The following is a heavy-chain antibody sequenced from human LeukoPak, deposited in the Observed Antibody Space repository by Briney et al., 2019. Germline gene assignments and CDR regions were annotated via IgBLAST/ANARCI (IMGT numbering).Heavy chain of an antibody. CDR1: GFTFNNYA. V-gene: IGHV3-23*01. Sequence: GGSLRLSCAASGFTFNNYAMSWVRQAPGQGLEWVSAISGGGSTYYADSVKGRFTISRDNSKNALYLQMHSLRAEDTAVYYCAKSRWETYAVRAFDIWGQGTMATVSS. CDR3: AKSRWETYAVRAFDI. D-gene: IGHD1-26*01. J-gene: IGHJ3*02. CDR2: ISGGGST.